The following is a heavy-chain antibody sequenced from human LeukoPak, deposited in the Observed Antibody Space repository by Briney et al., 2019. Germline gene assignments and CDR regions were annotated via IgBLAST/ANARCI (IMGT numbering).Heavy chain of an antibody. V-gene: IGHV4-4*07. CDR1: GGSINNYY. CDR2: IYSSGST. J-gene: IGHJ4*02. D-gene: IGHD3-10*01. CDR3: ARDRGPDGSIGY. Sequence: SETLPLTCTVSGGSINNYYWSWIRQPAGKGLEWIGRIYSSGSTSYNPSLKSRVTMSVDTPKNQFSLKVNSVTAADTAVYHCARDRGPDGSIGYWGQGTLVTVSS.